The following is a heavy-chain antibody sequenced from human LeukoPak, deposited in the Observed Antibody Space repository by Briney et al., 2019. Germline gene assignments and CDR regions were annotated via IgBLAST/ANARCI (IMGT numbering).Heavy chain of an antibody. CDR2: MYYSGST. J-gene: IGHJ4*02. CDR1: GGSIDSSSYY. V-gene: IGHV4-39*01. CDR3: XXHXXXXXXXDHFDY. Sequence: SETLSLTCTVSGGSIDSSSYYWGWIRQPPGKGLEWIGSMYYSGSTYHNPSLKSRVTISVDTSKNQFSLKLKYVTAANTSVYXXXXHXXXXXXXDHFDYXGQGTLVTVSS.